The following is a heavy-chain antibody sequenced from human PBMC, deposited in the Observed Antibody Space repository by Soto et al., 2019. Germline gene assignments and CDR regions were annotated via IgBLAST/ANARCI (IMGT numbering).Heavy chain of an antibody. D-gene: IGHD6-13*01. CDR3: ARSSSWEHYYYYYGMDV. CDR1: GYTFTGYY. J-gene: IGHJ6*02. CDR2: INPNSGGT. Sequence: VASVKVSCKASGYTFTGYYMHWVRQAPGQGLEWMGWINPNSGGTNYAQKFQGWVTMTRDTSISTAYMELSRLRSDDTAVYYCARSSSWEHYYYYYGMDVWGQGTTVTVSS. V-gene: IGHV1-2*04.